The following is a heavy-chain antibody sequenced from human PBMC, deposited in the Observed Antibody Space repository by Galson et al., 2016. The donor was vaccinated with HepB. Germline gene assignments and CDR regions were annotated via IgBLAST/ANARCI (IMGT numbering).Heavy chain of an antibody. CDR2: IYYSGST. J-gene: IGHJ3*02. CDR1: GASISSGGYY. CDR3: TRADPGYAFDI. D-gene: IGHD3-9*01. Sequence: TLSLTCTVSGASISSGGYYYSWVRQHPGKGLEWIGYIYYSGSTYYNPSLQSRVTIPVDTSKNQFSLKMRSVTAADTAVYYCTRADPGYAFDIWGQGTMVSVSS. V-gene: IGHV4-31*03.